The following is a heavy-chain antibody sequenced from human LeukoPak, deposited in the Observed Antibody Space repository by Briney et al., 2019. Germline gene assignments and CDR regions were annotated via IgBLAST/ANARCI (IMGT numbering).Heavy chain of an antibody. J-gene: IGHJ4*02. CDR1: GGSISGYY. Sequence: SETLSLTCTVSGGSISGYYWSWIRQPPGEGLEWIGYIYYSGATNYNPSLKSRVTISVDTSKNQFSLKLSSVTAADTAVYYCARHDTYDSSGYYPLDCWGQGTLVTVSS. D-gene: IGHD3-22*01. CDR3: ARHDTYDSSGYYPLDC. CDR2: IYYSGAT. V-gene: IGHV4-59*08.